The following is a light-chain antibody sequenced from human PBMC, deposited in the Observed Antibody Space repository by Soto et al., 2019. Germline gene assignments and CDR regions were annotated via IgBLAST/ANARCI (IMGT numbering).Light chain of an antibody. CDR3: AAWDDSLNAPV. CDR1: SSNIESNN. CDR2: GND. V-gene: IGLV1-44*01. J-gene: IGLJ3*02. Sequence: QSVLTQPPSKSGTPGQRVTISCSGSSSNIESNNVNWYQQLPGTAPKLLIYGNDQRPSGIPDRFSGSKSGTSASLAISGLQSEDEADYHCAAWDDSLNAPVFGGGIKLTVL.